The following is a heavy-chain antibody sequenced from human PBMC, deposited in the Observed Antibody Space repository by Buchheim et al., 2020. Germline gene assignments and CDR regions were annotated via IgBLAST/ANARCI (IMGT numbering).Heavy chain of an antibody. CDR1: GVSISSGRDY. Sequence: QLQLHESGPGLVKPSETLSLTCTVSGVSISSGRDYWGWIRQPPGKGLEWIGSMFSSENIYYSPSLKSRGTISVDTSKNQYSLRLSSVTAADTAMYYCARHAKGSADYWGQGTL. J-gene: IGHJ4*02. V-gene: IGHV4-39*01. D-gene: IGHD2-15*01. CDR2: MFSSENI. CDR3: ARHAKGSADY.